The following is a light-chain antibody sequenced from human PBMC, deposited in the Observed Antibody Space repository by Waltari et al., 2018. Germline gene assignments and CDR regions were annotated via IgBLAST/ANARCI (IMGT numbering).Light chain of an antibody. CDR1: QSVLKSSTNKNY. CDR3: QQYYNAPVT. CDR2: WSS. Sequence: EIVMTQSPESLAVSLGERATINCKSSQSVLKSSTNKNYLAWYQHRPGQPPKLLFYWSSTRESRVPDRFSTSGSGTDFTLTISSLQAEDVAVYYCQQYYNAPVTFGGGTKMEIK. J-gene: IGKJ4*01. V-gene: IGKV4-1*01.